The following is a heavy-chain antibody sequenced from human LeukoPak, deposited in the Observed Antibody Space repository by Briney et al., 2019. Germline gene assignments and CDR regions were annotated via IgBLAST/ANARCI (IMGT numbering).Heavy chain of an antibody. CDR2: INPNSGGT. D-gene: IGHD4-17*01. CDR1: GYTFIGYY. J-gene: IGHJ4*02. CDR3: ARAMEIYGDYVNY. Sequence: ASVKVSCKASGYTFIGYYMHWVRQAPGQGLEWMGRINPNSGGTNYAQKFQGRVTMTRDMSISTAYMELSRMTSDDTAVYYCARAMEIYGDYVNYWGQGALVTVSS. V-gene: IGHV1-2*06.